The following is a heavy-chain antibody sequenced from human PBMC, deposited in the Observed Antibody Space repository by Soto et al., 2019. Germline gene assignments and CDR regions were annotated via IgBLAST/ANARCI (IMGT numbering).Heavy chain of an antibody. J-gene: IGHJ6*02. Sequence: GGSLRLSCAVSGFTFSSYSMIWLRQAQGKGLEWVSWISSRSSTIYYADCMKGRLTISRDNAKNSLERQMNILRDEDMAVYYSTRDYYYDSSDYYLGMDVWGQGTTVTVSS. CDR1: GFTFSSYS. D-gene: IGHD3-22*01. CDR3: TRDYYYDSSDYYLGMDV. CDR2: ISSRSSTI. V-gene: IGHV3-48*02.